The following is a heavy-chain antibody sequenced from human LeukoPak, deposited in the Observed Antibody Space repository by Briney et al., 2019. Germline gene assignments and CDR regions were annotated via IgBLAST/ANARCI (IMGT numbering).Heavy chain of an antibody. CDR3: ARDPHWGAGYFDF. D-gene: IGHD1-26*01. Sequence: PGGSLRLSCAASGFIFSSYWMSWVRQAPGKGLEGVANIKQDGSEKYYVDSVKGRFTISVDNAKRSLYLQKNSLKAEDTAVYYCARDPHWGAGYFDFWGQGALVTVSS. CDR1: GFIFSSYW. J-gene: IGHJ4*02. CDR2: IKQDGSEK. V-gene: IGHV3-7*01.